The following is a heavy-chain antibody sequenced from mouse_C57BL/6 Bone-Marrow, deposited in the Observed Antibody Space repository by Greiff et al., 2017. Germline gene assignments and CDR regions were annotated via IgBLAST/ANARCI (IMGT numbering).Heavy chain of an antibody. CDR1: GFTFSNYW. Sequence: EVQGVESGGGLVQPGGSMKLSCVASGFTFSNYWMNWVRQSPEKGLEWVAQIRLKSDNYATHYAESVKGRFTISRDDSKSSVYLQMNNLRAEDTGIYYCTERGRENYFDYWGQGTTLTVSS. CDR2: IRLKSDNYAT. CDR3: TERGRENYFDY. D-gene: IGHD4-1*01. V-gene: IGHV6-3*01. J-gene: IGHJ2*01.